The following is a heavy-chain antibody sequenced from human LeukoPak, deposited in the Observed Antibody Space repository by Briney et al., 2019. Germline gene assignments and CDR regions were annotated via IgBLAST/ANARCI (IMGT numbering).Heavy chain of an antibody. D-gene: IGHD3-9*01. CDR3: ARAERYFDWLLSFDY. J-gene: IGHJ4*02. CDR2: INAGNGNT. CDR1: GYTFTSHA. V-gene: IGHV1-3*01. Sequence: ASVKVSCKASGYTFTSHAMHWVRQAPGQRLEWMGWINAGNGNTKYSQKFQGRVTITRDTSASTAYMELSSLRSEDTAVYYCARAERYFDWLLSFDYWGQGTLVTVSS.